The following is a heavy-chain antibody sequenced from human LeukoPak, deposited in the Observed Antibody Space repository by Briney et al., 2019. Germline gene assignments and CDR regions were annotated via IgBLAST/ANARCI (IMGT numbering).Heavy chain of an antibody. CDR3: AKEGPRSSSWYKEVYYYYMDV. Sequence: PGGSLRLSCAASGFTFSSYGMHWVRQAPGKGLEWVAVIWYDGSNKYYADSVKGRFTISRDNSKNTLYLQMNSLRAEDTAVYYCAKEGPRSSSWYKEVYYYYMDVWGKGTTVTVSS. V-gene: IGHV3-30*02. CDR2: IWYDGSNK. D-gene: IGHD6-13*01. CDR1: GFTFSSYG. J-gene: IGHJ6*03.